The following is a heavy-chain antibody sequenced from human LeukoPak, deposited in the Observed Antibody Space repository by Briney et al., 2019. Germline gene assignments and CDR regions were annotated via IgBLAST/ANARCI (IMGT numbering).Heavy chain of an antibody. CDR3: ARGAYYYED. CDR2: ISSSSSTI. D-gene: IGHD3-22*01. CDR1: GFTFSSHS. J-gene: IGHJ4*02. V-gene: IGHV3-48*01. Sequence: GGPLRLSCAASGFTFSSHSMTWVRQAPGKGLEWVSYISSSSSTIYYADSVKGRFTISRDNAKNSLYLQMNSLRAEDTAVYYCARGAYYYEDWGQGTLVTVSS.